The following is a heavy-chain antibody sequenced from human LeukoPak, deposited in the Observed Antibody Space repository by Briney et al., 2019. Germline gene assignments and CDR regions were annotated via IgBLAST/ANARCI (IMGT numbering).Heavy chain of an antibody. Sequence: ASVKVSCKASGYTFTSYDINWVRQAPGQGLEWMGRIIPILGIANYAQKFQGRVTITADKSTSTAYMELSSLRSEDTAVYYCAGGLTVTNDYWAREPWSPSPQ. V-gene: IGHV1-69*04. J-gene: IGHJ4*02. CDR3: AGGLTVTNDY. D-gene: IGHD4-17*01. CDR2: IIPILGIA. CDR1: GYTFTSYD.